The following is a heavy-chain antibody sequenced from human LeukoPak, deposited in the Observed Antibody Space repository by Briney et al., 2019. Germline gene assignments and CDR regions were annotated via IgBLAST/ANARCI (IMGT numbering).Heavy chain of an antibody. D-gene: IGHD4-17*01. Sequence: GASVKVSCKASGYTFTIHPINWVRQAPGQGLEWMGIINPSGGSTSYAQKFQGRVTMTRDMSTSTVYMELSSLRSEDTAVYYCARDVSVTTGGAFDIWGQGTMVTVSS. V-gene: IGHV1-46*01. CDR3: ARDVSVTTGGAFDI. CDR1: GYTFTIHP. CDR2: INPSGGST. J-gene: IGHJ3*02.